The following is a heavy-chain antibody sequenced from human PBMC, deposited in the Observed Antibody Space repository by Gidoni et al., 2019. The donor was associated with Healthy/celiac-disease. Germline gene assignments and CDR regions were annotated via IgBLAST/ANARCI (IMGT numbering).Heavy chain of an antibody. D-gene: IGHD3-3*01. Sequence: EVQLVESVGGLVKPGVSLRLACAASGFTFSSSSMNWVRQAPGKGLEWVSSISSSSRYIYYAESVKGRLTITRDNAKNSLYLQMNSLRAEDTAVYYWARDNEGPLDFLGYDYYYGMDVWGQGTTVTVSS. CDR1: GFTFSSSS. CDR2: ISSSSRYI. CDR3: ARDNEGPLDFLGYDYYYGMDV. V-gene: IGHV3-21*01. J-gene: IGHJ6*02.